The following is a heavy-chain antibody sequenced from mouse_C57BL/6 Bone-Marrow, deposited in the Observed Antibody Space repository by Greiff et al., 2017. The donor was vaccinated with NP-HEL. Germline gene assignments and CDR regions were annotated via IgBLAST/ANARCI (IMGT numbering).Heavy chain of an antibody. CDR3: AREGGYGNYGFAY. D-gene: IGHD2-1*01. CDR2: IYPRSGNT. Sequence: QVQLQQSGAELARPGASVKLSCKASGYTFTSYGISWVKQRTGQGLEWIGEIYPRSGNTYYNEKFKGKATLTADKSSSTAYMELRSLTSEDSAVYFCAREGGYGNYGFAYWGQGTLSLSLQ. V-gene: IGHV1-81*01. CDR1: GYTFTSYG. J-gene: IGHJ3*01.